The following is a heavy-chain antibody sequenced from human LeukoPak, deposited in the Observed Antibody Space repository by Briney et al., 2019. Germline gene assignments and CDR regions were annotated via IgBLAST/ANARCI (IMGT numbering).Heavy chain of an antibody. J-gene: IGHJ3*02. CDR3: ARDEYGKWLVTGNDAFDI. CDR2: IKQDGSEK. V-gene: IGHV3-7*01. CDR1: GFTFSSYW. Sequence: GGSLRLSCAASGFTFSSYWMSWGRQAPGKGLEGGVNIKQDGSEKYYVYSGKGGFTISKDNAKNSQYLQMNSLRAEDTAVYYCARDEYGKWLVTGNDAFDIWGQGTMVTVSS. D-gene: IGHD6-19*01.